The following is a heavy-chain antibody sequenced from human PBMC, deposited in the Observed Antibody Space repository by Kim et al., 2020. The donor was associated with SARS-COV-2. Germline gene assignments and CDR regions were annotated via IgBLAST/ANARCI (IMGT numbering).Heavy chain of an antibody. CDR1: GYTFTSYG. CDR2: ISAYNGNT. J-gene: IGHJ5*02. V-gene: IGHV1-18*04. Sequence: ASVKVSCKASGYTFTSYGISWVRQAPGQGLEWMGWISAYNGNTNYAQKLQGRVTMTTDTSTSTAYMELRSLRSDDTAVYYCARIPGVLPPYNWFDPWGQGTLVTVSS. D-gene: IGHD2-15*01. CDR3: ARIPGVLPPYNWFDP.